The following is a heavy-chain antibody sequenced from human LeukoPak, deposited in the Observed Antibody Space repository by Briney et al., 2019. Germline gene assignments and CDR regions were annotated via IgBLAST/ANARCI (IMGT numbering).Heavy chain of an antibody. J-gene: IGHJ3*02. V-gene: IGHV4-34*01. CDR1: GRSFSGYY. Sequence: SETLSLTCAVYGRSFSGYYWSWIRQPPGKGLEWIGEINHSGSTNYNPSLKSRVTISVDTSKNQFSLKLSSVTAADTAVYYCARGVILYYDYDAFDIWGQGTMVTVSS. CDR3: ARGVILYYDYDAFDI. D-gene: IGHD2-8*01. CDR2: INHSGST.